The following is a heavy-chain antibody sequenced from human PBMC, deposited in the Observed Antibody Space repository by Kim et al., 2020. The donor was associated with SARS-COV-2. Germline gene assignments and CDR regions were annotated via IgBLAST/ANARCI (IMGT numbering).Heavy chain of an antibody. CDR3: VRFDGGY. J-gene: IGHJ4*02. CDR2: INGDGTIT. Sequence: GGSLRLSCAASGFTFSNYWMHWARQAPGKGLVWVSRINGDGTITTYADSVRGRFTISRDNARNTVFLQMNNLRVEDTAVYYCVRFDGGYWGQGILVTVS. CDR1: GFTFSNYW. V-gene: IGHV3-74*03. D-gene: IGHD3-9*01.